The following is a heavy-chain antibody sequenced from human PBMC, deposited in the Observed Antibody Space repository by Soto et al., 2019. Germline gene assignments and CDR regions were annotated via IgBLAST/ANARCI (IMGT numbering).Heavy chain of an antibody. J-gene: IGHJ4*02. V-gene: IGHV3-9*01. CDR3: AKRSAPAAKPRFDY. Sequence: EVQLVESGGGLVQPGRPLRRSCAATGFTFDDYAMHWVRQAPGKGLEWVSGISWNSGSIGYADSVKGRFTISRDNAKNSLYLQMNSLRAEDTALYYCAKRSAPAAKPRFDYWGQGTLVTVSS. CDR1: GFTFDDYA. CDR2: ISWNSGSI. D-gene: IGHD2-2*01.